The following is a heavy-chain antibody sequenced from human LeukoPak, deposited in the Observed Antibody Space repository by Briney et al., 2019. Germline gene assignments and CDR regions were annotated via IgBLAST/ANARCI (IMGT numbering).Heavy chain of an antibody. CDR3: ASIIGAAAGTNYYYMDV. J-gene: IGHJ6*03. V-gene: IGHV1-69*13. Sequence: SVKVSCKASGGTFSSYAISWVRQAPGQGLEWMGGIIPIFSTANYAQKFQGRVTITADESTSTAYMELSSLRSEDTAVYYCASIIGAAAGTNYYYMDVWGKGTTVTVSS. CDR1: GGTFSSYA. CDR2: IIPIFSTA. D-gene: IGHD6-13*01.